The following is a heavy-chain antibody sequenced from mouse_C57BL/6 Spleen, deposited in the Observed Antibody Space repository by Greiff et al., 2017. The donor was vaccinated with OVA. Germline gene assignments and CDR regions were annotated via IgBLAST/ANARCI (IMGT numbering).Heavy chain of an antibody. CDR3: ARSGDGYPYYFDY. J-gene: IGHJ2*01. CDR2: IYPGDGDT. V-gene: IGHV1-82*01. Sequence: VQLQQSGPELVKPGASVKISCKASGYAFSSSWMNWVKQRPGKGLEWIGRIYPGDGDTNYNGKFKGKATLTADKSSSTAYMQLSSLTSEDSAVYFCARSGDGYPYYFDYWGKGTTLTVAS. D-gene: IGHD2-3*01. CDR1: GYAFSSSW.